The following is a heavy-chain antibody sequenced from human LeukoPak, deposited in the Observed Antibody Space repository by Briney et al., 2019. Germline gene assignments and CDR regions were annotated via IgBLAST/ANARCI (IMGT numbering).Heavy chain of an antibody. CDR2: INHSGST. CDR3: ARDYYGSAPDY. V-gene: IGHV4-34*01. Sequence: SETLSLTCAVQSGAFSGYYWSWIRRPPGKGLEWIGEINHSGSTNYNPTLKSRVTISLDTSKIQFSLRLSSVTAADTAVYYCARDYYGSAPDYWGQGTLVTVSS. J-gene: IGHJ4*02. D-gene: IGHD3-10*01. CDR1: SGAFSGYY.